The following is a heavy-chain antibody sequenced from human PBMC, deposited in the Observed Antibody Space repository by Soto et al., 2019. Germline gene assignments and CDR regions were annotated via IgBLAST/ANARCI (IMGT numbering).Heavy chain of an antibody. J-gene: IGHJ3*02. CDR1: GFTFSSYA. V-gene: IGHV3-23*01. CDR3: AKEGSSRGGAFDI. Sequence: EVQLLESGGGLVQPGGSLRLSCAASGFTFSSYAMSWVRQAPGKGLEWVSAISGSGGSTYYADSVKGRFTISRDNSKNTLYLEMNCLRAEDTAVYYCAKEGSSRGGAFDIWGQGTMVTVSS. D-gene: IGHD6-13*01. CDR2: ISGSGGST.